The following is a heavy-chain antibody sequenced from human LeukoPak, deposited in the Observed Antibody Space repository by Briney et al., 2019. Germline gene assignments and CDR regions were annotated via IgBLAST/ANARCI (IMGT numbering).Heavy chain of an antibody. CDR3: ARDPPSPFGEFGTDY. Sequence: GGSLRLSCAASGFTFSSYSMNWVRQAPGKGLEWVSYISSSSSTIYYADSVKGRFTISRDNAKNSLHLQMNSLRAEDTAVYYCARDPPSPFGEFGTDYWGQGTLVTVSS. J-gene: IGHJ4*02. D-gene: IGHD3-10*01. V-gene: IGHV3-48*01. CDR1: GFTFSSYS. CDR2: ISSSSSTI.